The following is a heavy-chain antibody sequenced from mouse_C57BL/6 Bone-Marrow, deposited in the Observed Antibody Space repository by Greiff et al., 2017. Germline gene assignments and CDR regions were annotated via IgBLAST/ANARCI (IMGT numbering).Heavy chain of an antibody. Sequence: EVMLVESGGGLVKPGGSLKLSCAASGFTFSSYAMSWVSQTPEKRLEWVATISDGGSYTYYPANVKGRFTISRDNAKNNLYLQMSHLKSEETAMYFCARRGITPGWFAYWGQGTLVTVSA. CDR1: GFTFSSYA. J-gene: IGHJ3*01. CDR2: ISDGGSYT. D-gene: IGHD2-4*01. CDR3: ARRGITPGWFAY. V-gene: IGHV5-4*03.